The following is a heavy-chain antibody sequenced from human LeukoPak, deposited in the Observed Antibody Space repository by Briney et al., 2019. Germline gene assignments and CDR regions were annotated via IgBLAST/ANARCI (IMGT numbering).Heavy chain of an antibody. J-gene: IGHJ5*02. D-gene: IGHD1-26*01. CDR1: GGSISSGGYT. Sequence: SETLSLTCAVSGGSISSGGYTWSWIRQPPGKGLEWIGYIYHSGSTYYNPSLKSRVTISVDRSKNQFSLKLSSVTAADTAVYYCARGLVGAPAWFDPWGQGTLVTVSS. V-gene: IGHV4-30-2*01. CDR2: IYHSGST. CDR3: ARGLVGAPAWFDP.